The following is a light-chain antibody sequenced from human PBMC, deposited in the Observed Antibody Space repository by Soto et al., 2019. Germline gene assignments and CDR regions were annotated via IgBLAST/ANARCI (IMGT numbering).Light chain of an antibody. CDR1: QTISTY. CDR3: QQSDSTPDT. V-gene: IGKV1-39*01. J-gene: IGKJ2*01. CDR2: DAS. Sequence: DIQMTQSPSSLSASVGDRVTITCRASQTISTYLNWYQQKPGKAPRLLIYDASSLLSGVPSRFSGSGSGTDFTLTIASLQPEDFSTYYCQQSDSTPDTFGQGTKVEI.